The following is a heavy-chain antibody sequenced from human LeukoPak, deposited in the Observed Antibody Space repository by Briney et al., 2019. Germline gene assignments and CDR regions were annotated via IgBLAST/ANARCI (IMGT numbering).Heavy chain of an antibody. J-gene: IGHJ5*02. Sequence: PSETLSLTCAVYGGSFSGYYWSWIRQPPGKGLEWIGEINHSGSTNYNPSLKSRVTISVDTSKNQFSLKLSSVTAADTAVYYCAREFGKDYYDVASHYYSRNWFDPWGQGTLVTVSS. V-gene: IGHV4-34*01. D-gene: IGHD3-22*01. CDR2: INHSGST. CDR3: AREFGKDYYDVASHYYSRNWFDP. CDR1: GGSFSGYY.